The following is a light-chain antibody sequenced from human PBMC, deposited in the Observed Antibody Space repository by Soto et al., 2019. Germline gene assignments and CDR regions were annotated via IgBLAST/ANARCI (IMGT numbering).Light chain of an antibody. V-gene: IGKV1-33*01. CDR1: QDISSY. CDR3: QQYDNLPIT. CDR2: DAS. Sequence: DIQVTQSPSSLSASVGDRVTITCQASQDISSYLTWYQQKPGKAPRLLIYDASILGPGIPSRFSGSGSGTDFTFTISGLQAEDIATYYCQQYDNLPITFGQGTRLAIK. J-gene: IGKJ5*01.